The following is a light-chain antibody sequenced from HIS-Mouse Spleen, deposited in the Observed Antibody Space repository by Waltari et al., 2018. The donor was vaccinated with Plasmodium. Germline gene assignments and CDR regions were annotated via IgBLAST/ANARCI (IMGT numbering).Light chain of an antibody. Sequence: SYELTQPPSVSVSPGQTARITCSGDALPKKYAYWYQQESGQAPELVIYEDSKRPSGIHGRFSGSSSGTMATLTISGAQVEDEADYYCYSTDSSGNHRVFGGGTKLTVL. CDR2: EDS. CDR3: YSTDSSGNHRV. CDR1: ALPKKY. V-gene: IGLV3-10*01. J-gene: IGLJ3*02.